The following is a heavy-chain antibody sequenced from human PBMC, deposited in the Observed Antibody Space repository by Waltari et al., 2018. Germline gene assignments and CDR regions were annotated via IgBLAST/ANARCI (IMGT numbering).Heavy chain of an antibody. Sequence: QVQLQESGPGLVKPSETLSLTCTVSGGSIRSYYWSWIRQPPGKGLEWIGSIYYSGSTYYNPSLKSRVTISVDTSKNQFSLKLSSVTAADTAVYYCARGGSGLDYWGQGTLVTVSS. D-gene: IGHD6-19*01. CDR2: IYYSGST. CDR1: GGSIRSYY. CDR3: ARGGSGLDY. J-gene: IGHJ4*02. V-gene: IGHV4-59*12.